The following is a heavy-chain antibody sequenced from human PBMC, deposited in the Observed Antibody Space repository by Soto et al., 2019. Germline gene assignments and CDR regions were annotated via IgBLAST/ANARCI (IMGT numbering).Heavy chain of an antibody. Sequence: EVQLLESGGDLAQPGGSLRLICAASGFTFSNYAMTWVRQSPGKGLEWVSTITSAGSTFYGDTVKGRFTISRDNSKSTLYLQMNSLGAEDTSVYYCAKTDKFHSQSSGWANRFDSWGQGTLVPVSS. CDR3: AKTDKFHSQSSGWANRFDS. J-gene: IGHJ4*02. CDR2: ITSAGST. CDR1: GFTFSNYA. V-gene: IGHV3-23*01. D-gene: IGHD6-19*01.